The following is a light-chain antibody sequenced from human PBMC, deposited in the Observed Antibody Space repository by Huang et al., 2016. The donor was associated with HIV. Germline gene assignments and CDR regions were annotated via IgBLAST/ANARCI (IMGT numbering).Light chain of an antibody. V-gene: IGKV3-15*01. CDR3: QQYNDFRST. CDR2: AAS. CDR1: QIVSSH. Sequence: ETVMTQSPVTLSGFQGDRASLSCRSIQIVSSHLAWYQQKPGQAPRLLIYAASTRATGVPARFSGSGAGTEFTLTISTLQSEDSAVYYCQQYNDFRSTFGPGTRVEIK. J-gene: IGKJ3*01.